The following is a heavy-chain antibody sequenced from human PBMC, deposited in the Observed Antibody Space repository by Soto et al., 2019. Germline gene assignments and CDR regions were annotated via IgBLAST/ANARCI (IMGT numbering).Heavy chain of an antibody. CDR3: AKGRLAGVVTFDY. Sequence: GGSLRLSCAASGFTFSNYGMTWVRQAPGKGLEWVAAIGGEGGGTYYADSVKGRFTVSRDDSKSTMYLQMNSLRAEDTALYYCAKGRLAGVVTFDYWGQGTLVTVS. D-gene: IGHD3-3*01. CDR2: IGGEGGGT. J-gene: IGHJ4*02. V-gene: IGHV3-23*01. CDR1: GFTFSNYG.